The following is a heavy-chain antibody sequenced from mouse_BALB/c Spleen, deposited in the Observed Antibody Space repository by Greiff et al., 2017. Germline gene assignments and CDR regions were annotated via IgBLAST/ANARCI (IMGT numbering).Heavy chain of an antibody. Sequence: EVQVVESGGGLVQPGGSLRLSCATSGFTFTDYYMSWVRQPPGKALEWLGFIRNKANGYTTEYSASVKGRFTISRDNSQSILYLQMNTLRAEDSATYYCAREVLRSYAMDYWGQGTSVTVSS. V-gene: IGHV7-3*02. CDR2: IRNKANGYTT. CDR1: GFTFTDYY. J-gene: IGHJ4*01. CDR3: AREVLRSYAMDY. D-gene: IGHD1-1*01.